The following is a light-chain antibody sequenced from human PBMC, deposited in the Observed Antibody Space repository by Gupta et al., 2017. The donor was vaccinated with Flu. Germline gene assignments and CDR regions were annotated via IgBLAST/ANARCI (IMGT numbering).Light chain of an antibody. V-gene: IGLV3-21*03. CDR3: QVWDSTSEHQV. CDR2: DEI. J-gene: IGLJ2*01. Sequence: SYVLPPPPSVSVAPGKTAKITCGGDNSGGKSVHWYQQKPGQATVLFVCDEIDRPSGIPERVSGYNSGNTATLTISRVEAGDEADYYCQVWDSTSEHQVFGAGTKLTVL. CDR1: NSGGKS.